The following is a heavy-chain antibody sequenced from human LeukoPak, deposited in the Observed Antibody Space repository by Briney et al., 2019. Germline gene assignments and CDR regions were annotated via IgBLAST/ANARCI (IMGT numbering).Heavy chain of an antibody. CDR3: ARGLYCGGDSYSNWFDP. V-gene: IGHV1-69*02. D-gene: IGHD2-21*02. CDR1: GGTFSSYT. J-gene: IGHJ5*02. Sequence: SVKVSCEASGGTFSSYTISWVRQAPGQGLEWMGRIIPILGIANYAQKFQGRVTITADKSTSTAYMELSSLRSEDTAVYYCARGLYCGGDSYSNWFDPWGQGTLVTVSS. CDR2: IIPILGIA.